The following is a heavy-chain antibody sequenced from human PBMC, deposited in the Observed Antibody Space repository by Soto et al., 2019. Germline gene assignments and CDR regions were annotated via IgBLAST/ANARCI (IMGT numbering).Heavy chain of an antibody. J-gene: IGHJ4*02. CDR2: INHSGTT. D-gene: IGHD3-9*01. CDR1: VGSFSGYY. Sequence: SETLSLTCAVYVGSFSGYYWNWIRQSPGKGLEWIGEINHSGTTKYNPSLKSRVTISVDTSKNQFSLKLTSVTAADTAVYYCERASYFDCYGGLYFDYWGQGTRVTVSS. V-gene: IGHV4-34*01. CDR3: ERASYFDCYGGLYFDY.